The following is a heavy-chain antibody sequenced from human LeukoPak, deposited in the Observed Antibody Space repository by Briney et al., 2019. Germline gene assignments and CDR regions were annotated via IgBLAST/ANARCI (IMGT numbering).Heavy chain of an antibody. J-gene: IGHJ4*02. CDR1: GFTFSSYW. V-gene: IGHV3-74*01. Sequence: QPGGSLRLSCAASGFTFSSYWMHWVRQAPGKGLVWVSRIKTDGSSTDYADSVKGRFTISRDNAKNSLYLQMDSLRAEDMALYYCAKEDSSGWLDYWGQGTLVTVSS. CDR3: AKEDSSGWLDY. CDR2: IKTDGSST. D-gene: IGHD6-19*01.